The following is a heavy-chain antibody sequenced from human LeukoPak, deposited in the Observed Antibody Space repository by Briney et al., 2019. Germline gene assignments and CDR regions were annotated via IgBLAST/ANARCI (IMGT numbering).Heavy chain of an antibody. CDR2: ISYDGSNK. CDR3: AKDKRSQIDY. Sequence: GGSLRLSCAASGFTFSSYGMHWVRQAPGKGLEWVAAISYDGSNKYYADSVKGRFTISRDNSKNTLYLQMNSLRAEDTAVYYYAKDKRSQIDYWGQGTLVTVSS. V-gene: IGHV3-30*18. D-gene: IGHD4-17*01. J-gene: IGHJ4*02. CDR1: GFTFSSYG.